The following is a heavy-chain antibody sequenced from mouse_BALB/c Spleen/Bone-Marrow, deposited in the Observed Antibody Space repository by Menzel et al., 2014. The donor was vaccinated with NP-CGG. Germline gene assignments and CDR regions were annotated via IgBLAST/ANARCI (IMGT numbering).Heavy chain of an antibody. CDR1: GFSLTTYD. CDR3: VREYGNFAWFAY. Sequence: VQGVESGPGLVAPSQSLSITCTVSGFSLTTYDINWIRQPPGKGLEWLGVIWTGGGTNYNSAFMSRLNITKDNSKSQVFLKMNSLQTDDTAIYYCVREYGNFAWFAYWGQGTLVTVVA. CDR2: IWTGGGT. V-gene: IGHV2-9-2*01. J-gene: IGHJ3*01. D-gene: IGHD2-10*02.